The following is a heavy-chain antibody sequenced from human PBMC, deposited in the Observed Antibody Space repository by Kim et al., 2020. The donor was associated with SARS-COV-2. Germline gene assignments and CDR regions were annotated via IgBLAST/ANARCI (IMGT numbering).Heavy chain of an antibody. CDR2: IYYSGST. V-gene: IGHV4-39*01. CDR3: ARHDTYGDDSGGYYPPPLKY. J-gene: IGHJ4*02. CDR1: GGSISSSSYY. D-gene: IGHD3-22*01. Sequence: SETLSLTCTVSGGSISSSSYYWGWIRQPPGKGLEWIGSIYYSGSTYYNPYLKSRVTISVDTSKNQFSLKLSSVTAADTAVYYCARHDTYGDDSGGYYPPPLKYWGQGPLVTVSS.